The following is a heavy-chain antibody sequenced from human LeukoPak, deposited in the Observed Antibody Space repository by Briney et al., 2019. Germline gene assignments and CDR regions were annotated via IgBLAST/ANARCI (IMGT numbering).Heavy chain of an antibody. J-gene: IGHJ4*02. Sequence: SQTLSLTCAISGDSVSRNSAAWSWIRQSPSRGLEWLGRTYYRYKWYNDYAESVQSRITINPDTSKNQFSLQLNSVTPEDTAVYYCAKYQSRTGAFDYWGQGTLVTVSS. CDR2: TYYRYKWYN. V-gene: IGHV6-1*01. D-gene: IGHD1-14*01. CDR1: GDSVSRNSAA. CDR3: AKYQSRTGAFDY.